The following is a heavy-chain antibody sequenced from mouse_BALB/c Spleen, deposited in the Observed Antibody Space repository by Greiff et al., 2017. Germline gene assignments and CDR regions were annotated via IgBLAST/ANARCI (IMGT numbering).Heavy chain of an antibody. CDR3: ARHAGLYYAMDY. Sequence: EVNVVESGGGLVKPGGSLKLSCAASGFAFSSYDMSWVRQTPEKRLEWVAYISSGGGSTYYPDTVKGRFTISRDNAKNTLYLQMSSLKSEDTAMYYCARHAGLYYAMDYWGQGTSVTVSS. J-gene: IGHJ4*01. CDR1: GFAFSSYD. CDR2: ISSGGGST. V-gene: IGHV5-12-1*01.